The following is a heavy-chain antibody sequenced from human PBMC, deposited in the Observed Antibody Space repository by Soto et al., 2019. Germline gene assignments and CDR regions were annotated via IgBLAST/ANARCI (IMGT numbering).Heavy chain of an antibody. CDR1: GFPFSIYS. Sequence: EVQLVESGGGLVQPGGSLRLTCAASGFPFSIYSMNWVRQAPGKGLEWSSYITSDTNTIKYADSVKGRFTISRDNAKNLVYLQMNSLKDEDTAVYFCGRSVEGNFDYWGQGTVVTVSS. J-gene: IGHJ4*02. CDR3: GRSVEGNFDY. CDR2: ITSDTNTI. V-gene: IGHV3-48*02. D-gene: IGHD6-19*01.